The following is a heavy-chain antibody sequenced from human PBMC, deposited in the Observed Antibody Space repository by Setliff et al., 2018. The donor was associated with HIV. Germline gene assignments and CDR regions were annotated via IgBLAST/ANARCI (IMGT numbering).Heavy chain of an antibody. D-gene: IGHD3-16*02. CDR2: ISHDGGNK. CDR3: AKDLRSYRCSIASCSHMDV. V-gene: IGHV3-30*18. CDR1: GFTISYYG. J-gene: IGHJ6*03. Sequence: LGGSLRLSCVASGFTISYYGMHWVRQAPGKGLEWVAVISHDGGNKYYADSVKGRFTISGDNSKNTLYLQMNSLRSEDAAVYYCAKDLRSYRCSIASCSHMDVWGKGTTVTVSS.